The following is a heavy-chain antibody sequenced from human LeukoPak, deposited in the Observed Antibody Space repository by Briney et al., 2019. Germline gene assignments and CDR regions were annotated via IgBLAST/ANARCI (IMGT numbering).Heavy chain of an antibody. J-gene: IGHJ4*02. Sequence: GGSLRLSCAASGFTFSNAWMSWARQAPGKGLEWVGRIKSKTDGGTADYAAPVRDRFTISRDDSKNTLFLQMNSLKTEDTAVYYCAASYFVSGSYWTSDYWGQGNLVTVSS. CDR3: AASYFVSGSYWTSDY. CDR1: GFTFSNAW. V-gene: IGHV3-15*01. D-gene: IGHD3-10*01. CDR2: IKSKTDGGTA.